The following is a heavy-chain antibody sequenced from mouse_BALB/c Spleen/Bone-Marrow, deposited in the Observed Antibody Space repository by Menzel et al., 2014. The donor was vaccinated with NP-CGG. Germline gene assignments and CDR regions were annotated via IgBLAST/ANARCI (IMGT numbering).Heavy chain of an antibody. CDR2: INPSTGYT. CDR1: GYTFTSYW. J-gene: IGHJ3*01. CDR3: ARGRFAY. V-gene: IGHV1-7*01. Sequence: QVQLQQSGAELAKPGASVKMSCKASGYTFTSYWMHWVKQRPGQGLEWIGYINPSTGYTEYNQKFKDMATLTADKSSSTAYMQLSSLTSEDSAVYFCARGRFAYWGQGTLVTVSA.